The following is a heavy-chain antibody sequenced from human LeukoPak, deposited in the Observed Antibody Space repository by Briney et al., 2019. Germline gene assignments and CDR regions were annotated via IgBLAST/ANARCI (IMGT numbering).Heavy chain of an antibody. CDR1: GGSISSSSYY. J-gene: IGHJ4*02. D-gene: IGHD3-3*01. CDR2: IYYSGST. CDR3: ARSLVRGVVIMESTVDD. V-gene: IGHV4-39*01. Sequence: SETLSPTCTVSGGSISSSSYYWGWIRQPPGKGLEWIGSIYYSGSTYYNPSLKSRVTISVDTSKNQFSLKLSSVTAADTAVYYCARSLVRGVVIMESTVDDWSQRTLVTVSS.